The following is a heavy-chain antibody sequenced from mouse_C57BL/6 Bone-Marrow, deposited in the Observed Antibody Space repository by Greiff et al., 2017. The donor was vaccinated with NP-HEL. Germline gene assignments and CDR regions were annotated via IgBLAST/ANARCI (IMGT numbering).Heavy chain of an antibody. D-gene: IGHD3-2*02. J-gene: IGHJ3*01. CDR1: GFSLTSYG. CDR2: IWRGGST. V-gene: IGHV2-2*01. CDR3: DRDLDSSGYRFAY. Sequence: QVQLQQSGPGLVQPSQSLSITCTASGFSLTSYGVHWVRQSPGKGLEWLGVIWRGGSTDYNAAFISRLSIIKDNSKGQVFFKMNSLQDDDTDIYYSDRDLDSSGYRFAYWGQGTLVTVSA.